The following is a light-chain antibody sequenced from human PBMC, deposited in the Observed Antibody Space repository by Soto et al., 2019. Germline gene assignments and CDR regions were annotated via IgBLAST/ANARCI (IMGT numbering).Light chain of an antibody. Sequence: EVVMTQSPATLSVSPGETATLSCRASQSVSSNLAWYQQKPGQAPRLLIYAASTRATGIPARFSGSGSGTEFTLTISSLQSEDFAVYYCQQYNNWSFGQGTRLEIK. V-gene: IGKV3-15*01. CDR1: QSVSSN. CDR2: AAS. CDR3: QQYNNWS. J-gene: IGKJ5*01.